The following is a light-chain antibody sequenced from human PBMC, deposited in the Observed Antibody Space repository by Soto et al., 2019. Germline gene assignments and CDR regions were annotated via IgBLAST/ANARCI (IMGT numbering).Light chain of an antibody. CDR3: QSYDSSLSGWV. CDR1: RSNIGAGYD. J-gene: IGLJ3*02. Sequence: QSVLTQPPSVSGASGQRVTISCTGSRSNIGAGYDVHWYQQLPGTAPKLLIYGNSNRPSGVPDRFSGSKSGTSASLAITGLQAEDEADYYCQSYDSSLSGWVFGGGTKLTVL. CDR2: GNS. V-gene: IGLV1-40*01.